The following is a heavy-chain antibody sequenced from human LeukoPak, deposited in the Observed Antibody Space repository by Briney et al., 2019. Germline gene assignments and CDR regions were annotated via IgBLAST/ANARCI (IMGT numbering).Heavy chain of an antibody. CDR3: ARDSSYSEYFDY. CDR2: ISYDGSNK. D-gene: IGHD4-11*01. Sequence: GGSLRLSCAASGFTFSSYAMHWVRQAPGKGLEWVAVISYDGSNKYYADSVKGRFTIPRDNSKNTLYLQMNSLRAEDTAAYYCARDSSYSEYFDYWGQGTLVTVSS. CDR1: GFTFSSYA. V-gene: IGHV3-30-3*01. J-gene: IGHJ4*02.